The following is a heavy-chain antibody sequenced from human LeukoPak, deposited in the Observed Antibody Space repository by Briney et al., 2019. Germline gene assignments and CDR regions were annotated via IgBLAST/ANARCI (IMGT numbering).Heavy chain of an antibody. CDR3: ARGAGIVGATGAFDI. Sequence: GGSLRLSCAASGFTFSDYYMSWVRQAPGKGLEWVSVIYSGGSTYYADSVKGRFTISRDNSKNTLYLQMNSLRAEDTAVYYCARGAGIVGATGAFDIWGQGTMVTVSS. CDR1: GFTFSDYY. J-gene: IGHJ3*02. CDR2: IYSGGST. D-gene: IGHD1-26*01. V-gene: IGHV3-53*01.